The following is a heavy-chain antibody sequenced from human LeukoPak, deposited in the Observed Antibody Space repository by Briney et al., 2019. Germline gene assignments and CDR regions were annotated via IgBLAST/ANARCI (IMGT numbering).Heavy chain of an antibody. CDR1: GFTFSSYA. CDR2: ISYDGSNK. J-gene: IGHJ4*02. V-gene: IGHV3-30*04. CDR3: ASQVALGY. Sequence: GGSLRLSCAASGFTFSSYAMHWVRQAPGKGLEWVAVISYDGSNKYYADSVKGRFTISRDNAKNTLYLQMNSLRVEDTAMYYCASQVALGYWGQGILVTVSS. D-gene: IGHD2-15*01.